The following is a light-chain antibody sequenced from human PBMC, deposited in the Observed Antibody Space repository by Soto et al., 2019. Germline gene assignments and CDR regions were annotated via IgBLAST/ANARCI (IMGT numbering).Light chain of an antibody. V-gene: IGKV1-39*01. Sequence: DIQMTQSPSSLPASVGDRVRITCRASQSIGTYLSWYQQKPGKAPKLLIYGASNLQSGVPLRFSGSGSETSFTLTISSLQPDDFATYYCQQSYSAPRTFGQGTKVEIK. CDR3: QQSYSAPRT. CDR2: GAS. CDR1: QSIGTY. J-gene: IGKJ2*01.